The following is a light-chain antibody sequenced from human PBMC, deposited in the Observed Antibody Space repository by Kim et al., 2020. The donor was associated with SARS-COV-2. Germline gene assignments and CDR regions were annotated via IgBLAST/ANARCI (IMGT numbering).Light chain of an antibody. Sequence: EIVMTQSPATLSVSPGERATLSCRASQSVRSNLAWYQQKPGQAPRLLIFGASTRATGIAARFSGSGSGTEFTLTISSLQSEDFAVYYCQQYEIWYTFGQGTQLEI. CDR2: GAS. CDR3: QQYEIWYT. CDR1: QSVRSN. V-gene: IGKV3-15*01. J-gene: IGKJ2*01.